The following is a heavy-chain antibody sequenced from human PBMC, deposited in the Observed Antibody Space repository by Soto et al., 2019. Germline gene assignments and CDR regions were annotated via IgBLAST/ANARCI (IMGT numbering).Heavy chain of an antibody. CDR1: GGSISSGGYY. J-gene: IGHJ3*02. D-gene: IGHD6-13*01. CDR3: ARDRDLRIAAAGSDAFDI. V-gene: IGHV4-31*03. CDR2: IYYSGST. Sequence: QVQLQESGPGLVKPSQTLSLTCTVSGGSISSGGYYWSWIRQHPGKGLEWIGYIYYSGSTYYNPXXKSRVTISVDXXKXQXXLKLSSVTAADTAVYYCARDRDLRIAAAGSDAFDIWGQGTMVTVSS.